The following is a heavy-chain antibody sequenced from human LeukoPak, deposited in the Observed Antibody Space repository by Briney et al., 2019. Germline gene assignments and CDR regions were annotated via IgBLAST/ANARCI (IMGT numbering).Heavy chain of an antibody. V-gene: IGHV3-11*01. J-gene: IGHJ4*02. D-gene: IGHD5-18*01. CDR1: GFTFSDYY. CDR3: ARATAADTAMIYFDY. CDR2: ISSSGNII. Sequence: GGSLRLSCAASGFTFSDYYMSWIRQAPGKGLEWVSYISSSGNIIYSADSVKGRFTISRDNAKNSLCLQINSLRAEDTAVYYCARATAADTAMIYFDYWGQGTLVTVSS.